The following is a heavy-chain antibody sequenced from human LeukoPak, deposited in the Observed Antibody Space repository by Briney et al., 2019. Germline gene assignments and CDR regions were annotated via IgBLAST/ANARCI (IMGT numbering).Heavy chain of an antibody. CDR2: ISSSSSYI. CDR1: GFAFSSYS. V-gene: IGHV3-21*01. J-gene: IGHJ4*02. D-gene: IGHD1-26*01. Sequence: GGSLRLSCAASGFAFSSYSMNWVRQAPGKGLEWVSSISSSSSYIYYADSVKGRFTISRDNAKNSLYLQMNSLRAEDTAVYYCARDLVGATGCFDYWSQGTLVTVSS. CDR3: ARDLVGATGCFDY.